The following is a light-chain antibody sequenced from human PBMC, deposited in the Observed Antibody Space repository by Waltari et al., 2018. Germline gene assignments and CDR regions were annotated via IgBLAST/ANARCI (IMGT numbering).Light chain of an antibody. V-gene: IGKV1-27*01. Sequence: DIQMTQSTSSLSASVGDRVTITCRASQVISNYLAWYHQKPGKVPKLLFSDASTLQSGVPSRFSGSASGTDFTLTISSLQPEDVATYYCQQYHTVPWTFGQGTKVEIK. J-gene: IGKJ1*01. CDR1: QVISNY. CDR2: DAS. CDR3: QQYHTVPWT.